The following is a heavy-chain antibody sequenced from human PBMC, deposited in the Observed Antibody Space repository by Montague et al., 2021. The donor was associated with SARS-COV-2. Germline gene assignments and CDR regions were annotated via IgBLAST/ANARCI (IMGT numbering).Heavy chain of an antibody. J-gene: IGHJ4*02. CDR2: IFYSGST. V-gene: IGHV4-39*01. Sequence: SETLSLTCTVSGDSISSTDHYWAWMRQPPGKGLEWIASIFYSGSTYYNPSLKSRVTISVDTSKNLFSLQLNSMTPADTSVYYCARHLRVGNRWNGFEEDYWGQGTLVTVSS. D-gene: IGHD1-1*01. CDR3: ARHLRVGNRWNGFEEDY. CDR1: GDSISSTDHY.